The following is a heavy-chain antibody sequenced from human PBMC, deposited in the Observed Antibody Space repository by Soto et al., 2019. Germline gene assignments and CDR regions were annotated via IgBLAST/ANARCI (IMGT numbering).Heavy chain of an antibody. J-gene: IGHJ4*02. CDR1: GFIFSNYA. Sequence: EVQLLESGGDLVQPGGSLRLSCAASGFIFSNYAMTWVRQAPGKGPEWVSTFTSGGSTYYRDTVKGRFTISRDNSKNTLYLQMNSLRAEDTAVYYCARTDKYNSQSSGWANLFEYWGQGTMVTVSS. V-gene: IGHV3-23*01. D-gene: IGHD6-19*01. CDR3: ARTDKYNSQSSGWANLFEY. CDR2: FTSGGST.